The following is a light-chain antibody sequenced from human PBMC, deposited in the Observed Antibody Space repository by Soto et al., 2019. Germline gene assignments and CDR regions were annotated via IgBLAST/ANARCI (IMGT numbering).Light chain of an antibody. Sequence: QSALTQPASVSGSPGQSITISCSGTISDFVLYNYVSWYQQHPGKAPKLMIYGVNNRPSGVSNRFSGSKSVNTASLTISGLQADDEADYYCSSYTTSSALQVFGTGTKVTVL. CDR2: GVN. CDR1: ISDFVLYNY. V-gene: IGLV2-14*01. J-gene: IGLJ1*01. CDR3: SSYTTSSALQV.